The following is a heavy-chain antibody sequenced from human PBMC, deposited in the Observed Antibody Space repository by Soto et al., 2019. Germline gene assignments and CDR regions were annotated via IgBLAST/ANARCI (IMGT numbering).Heavy chain of an antibody. CDR2: IIPIFGTA. Sequence: SVKVSCKASGGTFSSYAISWVRQAPGQGLEWMGGIIPIFGTANYAQKFQGRVTITADESTSTAYMELSSLRSEDTAVYYCARDGSGSYPTPLNWFDPWGQGTLVTVPQ. CDR3: ARDGSGSYPTPLNWFDP. CDR1: GGTFSSYA. V-gene: IGHV1-69*13. J-gene: IGHJ5*02. D-gene: IGHD1-26*01.